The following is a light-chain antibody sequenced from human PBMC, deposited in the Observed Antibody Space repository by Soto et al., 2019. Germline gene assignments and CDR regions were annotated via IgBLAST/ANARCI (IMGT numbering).Light chain of an antibody. J-gene: IGKJ1*01. Sequence: EIVLTQSPRTLSLSPGERATLSCRASQSLRSTSLAWYQHKPGQAPRLLISGASTRAADIPDRFSGSGSGTDFTLTIGRLEPEDLAVYYCQQYDSSPRTFGQGTKVDIK. CDR2: GAS. CDR1: QSLRSTS. V-gene: IGKV3-20*01. CDR3: QQYDSSPRT.